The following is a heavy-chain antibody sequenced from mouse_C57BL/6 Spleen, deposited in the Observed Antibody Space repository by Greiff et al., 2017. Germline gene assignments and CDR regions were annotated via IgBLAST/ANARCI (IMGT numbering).Heavy chain of an antibody. J-gene: IGHJ2*01. CDR3: ARWGMGYYFDY. V-gene: IGHV1-61*01. Sequence: QVQLQQPGAELVRPGSSVKLSCKASGYTFTSYWLDWVKQRPGQGLEWIGNIYPSDSETHYNQKFKDKATLTVDKSSSTAYMQRSSLTSEDSAVYYCARWGMGYYFDYWGQGTTLTVSS. D-gene: IGHD2-10*02. CDR1: GYTFTSYW. CDR2: IYPSDSET.